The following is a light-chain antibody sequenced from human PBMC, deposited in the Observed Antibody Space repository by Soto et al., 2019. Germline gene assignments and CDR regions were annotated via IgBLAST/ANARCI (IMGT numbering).Light chain of an antibody. CDR1: LPISNY. CDR3: QKYNSAPLT. CDR2: AAS. Sequence: DIHITQSPSSLSASVGDGVILTCRASLPISNYLVLYQQKPGKIPNLLLYAASALQAAVPSRFRVTGSGTNFTLTISSLQPEDVAAYYCQKYNSAPLTFRGGTKVDIK. V-gene: IGKV1-27*01. J-gene: IGKJ4*01.